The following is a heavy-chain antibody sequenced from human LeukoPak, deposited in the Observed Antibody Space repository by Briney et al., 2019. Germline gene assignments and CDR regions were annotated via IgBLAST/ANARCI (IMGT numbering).Heavy chain of an antibody. Sequence: SETLSLTCTVSGGSISSYYWNWIRQPPGKGLEWIGYNYYSGSTNYNASLKSRVTISVDTSKNQFSLKLSSVTAADTAVYYCARVRYYYGSGSYLNWFDPWGQGTLVTVSS. CDR2: NYYSGST. CDR1: GGSISSYY. V-gene: IGHV4-59*01. CDR3: ARVRYYYGSGSYLNWFDP. D-gene: IGHD3-10*01. J-gene: IGHJ5*02.